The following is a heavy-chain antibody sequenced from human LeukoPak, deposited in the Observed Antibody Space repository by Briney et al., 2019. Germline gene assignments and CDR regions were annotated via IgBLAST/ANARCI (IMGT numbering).Heavy chain of an antibody. D-gene: IGHD3/OR15-3a*01. CDR1: GGSFSGYY. Sequence: SETLSLTCSVYGGSFSGYYWSWIRQPPGKGLEWIGEINHSGSTNYNPSLKSRVTISVDTSKNQFSLKLSSVTAADTAVYYCARSHGTGYFDYWGQGTLVTVSS. V-gene: IGHV4-34*01. CDR3: ARSHGTGYFDY. CDR2: INHSGST. J-gene: IGHJ4*02.